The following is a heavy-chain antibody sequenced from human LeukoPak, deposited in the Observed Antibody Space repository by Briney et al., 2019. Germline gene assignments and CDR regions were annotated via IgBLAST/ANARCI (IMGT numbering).Heavy chain of an antibody. CDR3: ARGTYYYDSSGYYLEY. Sequence: SVKVSCKASGGTFSSYAISWVRQAPGQGLEWMGGIIPIFGTANYAQKFQGRVTITADESTSTAYMELSSLRSEDTAVYYCARGTYYYDSSGYYLEYWGQGTLVTVSS. D-gene: IGHD3-22*01. J-gene: IGHJ4*02. CDR1: GGTFSSYA. V-gene: IGHV1-69*13. CDR2: IIPIFGTA.